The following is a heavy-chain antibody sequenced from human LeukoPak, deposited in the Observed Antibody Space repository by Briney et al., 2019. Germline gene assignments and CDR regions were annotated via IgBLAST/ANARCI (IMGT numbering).Heavy chain of an antibody. CDR2: ISAYNGST. Sequence: GASVKVSCKASGFTFTSYGISWVRQAPGQGLEWMGWISAYNGSTNYAEKLQGRVTMTTDTSTSTASMELSSLRSDDTAVYYCARVGGVVVAAKIDFWGQGTLVTVSS. J-gene: IGHJ4*02. D-gene: IGHD2-15*01. CDR3: ARVGGVVVAAKIDF. CDR1: GFTFTSYG. V-gene: IGHV1-18*01.